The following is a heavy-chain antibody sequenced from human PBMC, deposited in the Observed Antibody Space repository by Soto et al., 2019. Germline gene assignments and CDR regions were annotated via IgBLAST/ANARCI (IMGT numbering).Heavy chain of an antibody. D-gene: IGHD3-10*01. J-gene: IGHJ4*02. CDR3: ARGSTDSYPGSRIFDF. CDR2: ITDTGGDA. Sequence: AGGSPRLSCVASGLTFGSRAMTWVRQAPGEGLQWVSTITDTGGDAKYADSVRGRFVISRDNSKKTLYLQMTSLTAEDSAMYYCARGSTDSYPGSRIFDFWGRGTLVTVSS. CDR1: GLTFGSRA. V-gene: IGHV3-23*01.